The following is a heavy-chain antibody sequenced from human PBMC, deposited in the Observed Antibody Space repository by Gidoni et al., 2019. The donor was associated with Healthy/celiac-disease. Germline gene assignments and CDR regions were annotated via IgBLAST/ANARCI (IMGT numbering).Heavy chain of an antibody. CDR3: ASGGNCSGGSCYGSDAFDI. CDR2: IYYSGST. CDR1: GGSISSGGYY. Sequence: QVQLQESGPGLVKPSSTLSLTCTVSGGSISSGGYYWSWIRQHPGKGLDWIGYIYYSGSTYYNPSLKSRVTISVDTSKNQFSLKLSSVTAAGTAVYYCASGGNCSGGSCYGSDAFDIWGQGTMVTVSS. V-gene: IGHV4-31*03. D-gene: IGHD2-15*01. J-gene: IGHJ3*02.